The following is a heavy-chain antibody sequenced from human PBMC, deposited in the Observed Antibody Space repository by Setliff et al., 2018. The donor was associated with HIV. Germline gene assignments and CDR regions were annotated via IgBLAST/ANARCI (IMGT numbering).Heavy chain of an antibody. V-gene: IGHV4-38-2*01. Sequence: PSETLSLTCAVSGYSIRSGYYWGWIRQPPGRGLEWIGSMYHTGSTYYSPSLNSRFTISVDTSMDQLSLKLHSVTAADPAVYYCAAASSWDPLLDYWGQGTLVTVSS. CDR2: MYHTGST. CDR1: GYSIRSGYY. CDR3: AAASSWDPLLDY. D-gene: IGHD6-13*01. J-gene: IGHJ4*02.